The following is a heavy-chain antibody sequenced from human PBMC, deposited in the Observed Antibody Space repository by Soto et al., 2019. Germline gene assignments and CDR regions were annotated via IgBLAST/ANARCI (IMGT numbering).Heavy chain of an antibody. J-gene: IGHJ6*02. D-gene: IGHD3-10*01. Sequence: GGSLRLSCAASGFTVSSNYMSWVRQAPGKGLEWVSVIYSGGSTYYADSVKGRITISRDNSKNTLYLQMNSLRAEDTAVYNCARYGPGPYYYGSGSYRWGTYGMDVWGQGTTVTSP. CDR3: ARYGPGPYYYGSGSYRWGTYGMDV. CDR2: IYSGGST. V-gene: IGHV3-53*01. CDR1: GFTVSSNY.